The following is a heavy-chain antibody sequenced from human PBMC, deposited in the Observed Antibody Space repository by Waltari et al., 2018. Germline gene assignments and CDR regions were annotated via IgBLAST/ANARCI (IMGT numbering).Heavy chain of an antibody. CDR3: AREFGGLNDAFDI. CDR1: GFIVSTTY. J-gene: IGHJ3*02. Sequence: EVQLVESGGGLIQPGGSLSLSCAASGFIVSTTYMNWVRQAPGKGLEWVSVIYTAGSTYYADSVKGRFTISRDKSKNTLYLQMNSLRAEDTAVYYWAREFGGLNDAFDIWGQGTMVSVSS. V-gene: IGHV3-53*01. CDR2: IYTAGST. D-gene: IGHD2-15*01.